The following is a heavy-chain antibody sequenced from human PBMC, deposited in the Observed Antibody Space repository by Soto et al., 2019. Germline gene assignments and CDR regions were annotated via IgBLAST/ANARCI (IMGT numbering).Heavy chain of an antibody. CDR3: AEDLTGTTGG. D-gene: IGHD1-7*01. J-gene: IGHJ4*02. Sequence: EVQLVESGGGLVQPGGSLRVSCAASGFTFSSHEMNWVRQAPGKGLEWVSYISSSGGSVNYADSVKGRFTISRDNAKNSLYLQMNSLRAEDTAVYYCAEDLTGTTGGWGQGTLVTVSS. CDR1: GFTFSSHE. CDR2: ISSSGGSV. V-gene: IGHV3-48*03.